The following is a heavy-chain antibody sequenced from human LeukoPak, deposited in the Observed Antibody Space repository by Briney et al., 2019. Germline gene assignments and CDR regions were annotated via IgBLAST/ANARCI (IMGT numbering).Heavy chain of an antibody. V-gene: IGHV3-48*01. Sequence: GGSLRLSCAASGFIFGSYCMNWVRQDPGKGVEWLSNIRTGGDSTTYAGSVRGRFIISRDNAKNSLFLQMNSLRVEDTAVYYCVRDVDYAFDCWGQGALVIVSS. J-gene: IGHJ4*02. CDR1: GFIFGSYC. CDR2: IRTGGDST. D-gene: IGHD4-17*01. CDR3: VRDVDYAFDC.